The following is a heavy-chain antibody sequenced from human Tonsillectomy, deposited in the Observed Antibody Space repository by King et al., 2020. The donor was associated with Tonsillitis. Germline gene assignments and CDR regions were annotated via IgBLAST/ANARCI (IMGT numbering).Heavy chain of an antibody. CDR3: ARVNFGSSGLDAFDI. J-gene: IGHJ3*02. CDR1: GFTFSDFY. V-gene: IGHV3-11*05. CDR2: ISSSSSYT. D-gene: IGHD6-25*01. Sequence: VQLVESGGGLVKPGGSLRLSCAASGFTFSDFYMSWVRQAPGKGLEWISYISSSSSYTNYADSVRGRFSNSRDNAKNSLYLQMNSLRADDTAVYYCARVNFGSSGLDAFDIWGQGTMVTVSS.